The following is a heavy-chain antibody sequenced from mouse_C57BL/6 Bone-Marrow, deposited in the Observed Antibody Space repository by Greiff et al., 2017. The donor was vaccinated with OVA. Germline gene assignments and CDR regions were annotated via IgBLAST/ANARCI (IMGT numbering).Heavy chain of an antibody. J-gene: IGHJ3*01. V-gene: IGHV1-7*01. CDR2: INPSSGYT. D-gene: IGHD1-1*01. Sequence: VQLQQSGAELAKPGASVKLSCKASGYTFTSYWMHWVKQRPGQGLEWIGYINPSSGYTKYNQKFKDKATLTADKSSSTAYMQLSSLTYEDSAVDYCGRYGSSYIGDPWGQGTLVTVSA. CDR3: GRYGSSYIGDP. CDR1: GYTFTSYW.